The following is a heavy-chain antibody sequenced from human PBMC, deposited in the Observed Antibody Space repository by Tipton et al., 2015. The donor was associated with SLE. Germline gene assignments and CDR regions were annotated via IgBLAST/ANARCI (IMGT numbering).Heavy chain of an antibody. V-gene: IGHV4-59*01. D-gene: IGHD5-12*01. CDR1: GGSISNYY. CDR3: ARAGGYDYYYSGMDV. J-gene: IGHJ6*02. CDR2: INNTGST. Sequence: GLVKPSETLSLTCTVSGGSISNYYWSWIRQPPGKGLEWIGYINNTGSTNYNPSLKSRATISVGTSRNQFSLNLNSVTAADTAVYYCARAGGYDYYYSGMDVWGQGTMVTVSS.